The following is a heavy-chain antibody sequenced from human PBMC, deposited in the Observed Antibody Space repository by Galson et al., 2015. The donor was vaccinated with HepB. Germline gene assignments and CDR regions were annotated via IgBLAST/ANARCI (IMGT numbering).Heavy chain of an antibody. CDR2: IISDGSIA. Sequence: SLRLSCAASGFSGFTFSNHWMHWVRQAPGKGLVWVSRIISDGSIATYADSVKGRFTISRDNAKNTLYLQMTSLRAEDTAIYYCARYSVVTGGDYWGQGTLVTVSS. CDR1: GFSGFTFSNHW. D-gene: IGHD4-23*01. CDR3: ARYSVVTGGDY. J-gene: IGHJ4*02. V-gene: IGHV3-74*01.